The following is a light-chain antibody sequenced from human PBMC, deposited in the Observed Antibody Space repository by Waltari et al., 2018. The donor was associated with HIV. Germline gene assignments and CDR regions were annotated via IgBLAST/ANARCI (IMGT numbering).Light chain of an antibody. CDR3: NSYAVSNNWV. CDR2: EVN. J-gene: IGLJ3*02. V-gene: IGLV2-8*01. CDR1: SSDVGGSKY. Sequence: QSALTQPPSASGSPGQSVTISCTGTSSDVGGSKYVSWYQQHPGKSPKLVIYEVNKPPSGGPDRISGSKSANTSSLTVSGHQAGDEADYNCNSYAVSNNWVFGGGTKLTVL.